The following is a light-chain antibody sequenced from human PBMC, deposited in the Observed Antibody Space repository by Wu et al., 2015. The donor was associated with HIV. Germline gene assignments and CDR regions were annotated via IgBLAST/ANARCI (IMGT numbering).Light chain of an antibody. CDR1: QSVSSY. V-gene: IGKV3-11*01. Sequence: EIVLTQSPATLSLSPGERATLSCRASQSVSSYLAWYQQKPGQAPRLLIYDASNRATGIPARFSGSGSGTEYTLTISGMQSEDFAVYYCQQYNKWPLNFGGGTKVEIK. J-gene: IGKJ4*01. CDR2: DAS. CDR3: QQYNKWPLN.